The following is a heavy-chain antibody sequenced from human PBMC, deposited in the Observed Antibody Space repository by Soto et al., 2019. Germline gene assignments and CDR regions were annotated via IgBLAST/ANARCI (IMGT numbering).Heavy chain of an antibody. Sequence: SETLSLTCAVSRGSISSGGYSRDWLRQPPGKGLEWIGTTYYNGNAYYNPSLRSRVSMSVDTSKNQFYLKLISVTAADTAVYYCARHFVAVVIKGWGYWGQGKLVTVSS. CDR3: ARHFVAVVIKGWGY. V-gene: IGHV4-39*01. J-gene: IGHJ4*02. D-gene: IGHD3-10*01. CDR2: TYYNGNA. CDR1: RGSISSGGYS.